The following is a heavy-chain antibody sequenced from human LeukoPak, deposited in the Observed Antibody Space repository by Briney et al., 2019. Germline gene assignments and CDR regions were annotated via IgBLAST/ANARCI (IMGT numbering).Heavy chain of an antibody. D-gene: IGHD3-10*01. CDR1: GYSFTSYW. V-gene: IGHV5-51*01. Sequence: GESLKISCKGSGYSFTSYWIGWVRQMSGKGLEWMGIIYPGDSDTRYSPSFQGQVTISADKSISTAYLQWSSLKASDTAMYYCARGPSLLLWFGEFDYWGQGTLVTVSS. CDR3: ARGPSLLLWFGEFDY. CDR2: IYPGDSDT. J-gene: IGHJ4*02.